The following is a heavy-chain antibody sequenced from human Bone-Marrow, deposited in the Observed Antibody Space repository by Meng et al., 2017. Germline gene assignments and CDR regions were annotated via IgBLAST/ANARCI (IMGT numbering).Heavy chain of an antibody. CDR3: GRDQGRELINH. CDR1: GDSISSDVW. D-gene: IGHD1-7*01. V-gene: IGHV4-4*02. J-gene: IGHJ4*02. Sequence: VQLQESGPGRVKPSGNLSLPCTVSGDSISSDVWWSWVRQPPGKGLGWIGEVYHRGDTNYNPSLKSRVDISVDKSKNQFYLSLFSVAAADTAVYYCGRDQGRELINHWGQGTLVTVSS. CDR2: VYHRGDT.